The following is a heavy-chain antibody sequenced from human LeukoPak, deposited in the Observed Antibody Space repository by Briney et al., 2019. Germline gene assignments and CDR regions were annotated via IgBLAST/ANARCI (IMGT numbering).Heavy chain of an antibody. CDR1: GFTFRMYA. CDR3: ATSMVRGLMPYYYYAMDV. Sequence: PGGSLRLSCAASGFTFRMYAVTWVRQAPGKGLEWVATVSGGVGSTYYADSVKGRFTISRDNSKNTVYLQLNSLRADDTAVFYCATSMVRGLMPYYYYAMDVWGQGTTVTVSS. V-gene: IGHV3-23*01. CDR2: VSGGVGST. D-gene: IGHD3-10*01. J-gene: IGHJ6*02.